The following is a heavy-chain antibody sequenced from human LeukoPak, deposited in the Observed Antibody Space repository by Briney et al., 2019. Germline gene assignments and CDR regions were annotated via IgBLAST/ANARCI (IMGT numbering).Heavy chain of an antibody. CDR1: GFTFGNAW. V-gene: IGHV3-15*01. D-gene: IGHD3-3*01. CDR2: IKSKTDGGTT. Sequence: GGSLRLSCAASGFTFGNAWMSWVRQAPGKGLEWVGRIKSKTDGGTTDYAAPVKGRFTISRDDSKNTLYLQMNSLKTEDTAVYYCTTYYDFWSGYYHVYWGQGTLVTVSS. J-gene: IGHJ4*02. CDR3: TTYYDFWSGYYHVY.